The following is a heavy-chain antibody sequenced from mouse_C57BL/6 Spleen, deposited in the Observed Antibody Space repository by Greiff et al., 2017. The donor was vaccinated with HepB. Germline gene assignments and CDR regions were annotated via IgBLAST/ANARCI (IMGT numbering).Heavy chain of an antibody. V-gene: IGHV5-12*01. CDR1: GFTFSDYY. Sequence: EVKLVESGGGLVQPGGSLKLSCAASGFTFSDYYMYWVRQTPEKRLEWVAYISNGGGSTYYPDTVKGRFTIARDNATNTLYLQMSRLKSEDTAMYYCARHKWYFDVWGTGTTVTVSS. CDR3: ARHKWYFDV. CDR2: ISNGGGST. J-gene: IGHJ1*03.